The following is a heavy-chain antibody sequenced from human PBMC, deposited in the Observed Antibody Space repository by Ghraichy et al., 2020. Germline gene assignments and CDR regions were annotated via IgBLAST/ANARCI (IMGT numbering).Heavy chain of an antibody. D-gene: IGHD2-15*01. V-gene: IGHV3-23*01. J-gene: IGHJ1*01. CDR1: GFTFSSYA. CDR3: AKYVGRGGGSFFHH. CDR2: ISGSGGNT. Sequence: GGSLRLSCAASGFTFSSYAMSWVRQAPGKGLEWVSAISGSGGNTYYADSVKGRFTFSRDNSKNTLYLQMNSLRAEDTAVYYCAKYVGRGGGSFFHHWGQGTLVTVSS.